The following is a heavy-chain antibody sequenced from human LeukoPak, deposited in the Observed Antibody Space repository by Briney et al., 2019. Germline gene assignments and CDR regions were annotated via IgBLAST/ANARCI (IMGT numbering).Heavy chain of an antibody. V-gene: IGHV3-23*01. CDR3: ATGGPARPGFNY. Sequence: GGSLRLSCAVSGFTFSVYAMSWVRQAPGKGLEWVSGISVSGTNTYYADSVKGRFTISRDNSKNTLYLQMNSLRAEDTAVYYCATGGPARPGFNYWGQGTLVTVSS. CDR1: GFTFSVYA. J-gene: IGHJ4*02. D-gene: IGHD6-6*01. CDR2: ISVSGTNT.